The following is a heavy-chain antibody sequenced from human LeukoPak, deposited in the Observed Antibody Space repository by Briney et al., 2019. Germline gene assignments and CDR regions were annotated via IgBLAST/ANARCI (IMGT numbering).Heavy chain of an antibody. V-gene: IGHV4-34*01. J-gene: IGHJ6*03. CDR1: GGSFSGYY. Sequence: SETLSLTRAVYGGSFSGYYWSWIRQPPGKGLEWIGEINHSGSTNYNPSLKSRVTISVNTSKNQFSLKLSSVTAADTAVYYCARRSGYSYGHMDVWGKGTTVTVSS. D-gene: IGHD5-18*01. CDR2: INHSGST. CDR3: ARRSGYSYGHMDV.